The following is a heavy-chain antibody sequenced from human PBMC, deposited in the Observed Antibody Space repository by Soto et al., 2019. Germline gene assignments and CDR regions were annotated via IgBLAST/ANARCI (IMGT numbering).Heavy chain of an antibody. V-gene: IGHV4-34*01. CDR2: INHSGST. CDR3: ARDGQQLVPYYFDY. D-gene: IGHD6-13*01. J-gene: IGHJ4*02. Sequence: QVQLQQWGAGLLKPSETLSLTCAVYGGSFSGYYWSWIRQPPGKGLEWSGEINHSGSTNYNPSLKCRVTISVDTSKNQFSLKLSSVTAADTAVYYCARDGQQLVPYYFDYWGQGTLVTVSS. CDR1: GGSFSGYY.